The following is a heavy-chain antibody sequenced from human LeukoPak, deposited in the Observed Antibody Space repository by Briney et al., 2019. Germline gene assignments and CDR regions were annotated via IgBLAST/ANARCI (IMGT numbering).Heavy chain of an antibody. CDR1: GGSFSGYY. Sequence: PSETLSLTCAVYGGSFSGYYWSCIRQPPGKGLEWIGEINHSGSTNYNPSLKSRVTISVDTSKNQFSLKLSSVTAADTAVYYCARGPSGYYDYVWGSYRYFNWFDPWGQGTLVTVSS. CDR3: ARGPSGYYDYVWGSYRYFNWFDP. J-gene: IGHJ5*02. D-gene: IGHD3-16*02. V-gene: IGHV4-34*01. CDR2: INHSGST.